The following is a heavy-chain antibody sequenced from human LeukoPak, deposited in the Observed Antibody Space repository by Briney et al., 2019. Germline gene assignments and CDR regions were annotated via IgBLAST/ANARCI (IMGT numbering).Heavy chain of an antibody. CDR1: GFTFGDYA. V-gene: IGHV3-49*03. CDR3: TRVRYGSGSYLDY. CDR2: IRSKAYGGTT. D-gene: IGHD3-10*01. Sequence: GGSLRLSCTASGFTFGDYAMSWFRQAPGKGLEWVGFIRSKAYGGTTEYAASVKGRFTISRDDSKSIAYLQMNSLKTEDTAVYYCTRVRYGSGSYLDYWGQGTLVTVSS. J-gene: IGHJ4*02.